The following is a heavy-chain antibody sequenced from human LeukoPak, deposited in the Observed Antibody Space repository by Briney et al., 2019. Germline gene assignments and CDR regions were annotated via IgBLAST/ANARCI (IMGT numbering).Heavy chain of an antibody. CDR2: IKSKTDGGTT. J-gene: IGHJ6*03. Sequence: GALRLSCAASGFTFSNAWMSWVPQAPGKGPEWVGRIKSKTDGGTTDYAAPVKGRFTISRDDSKNTLYLQMNSLKTEDTAVYYCTTDWEVAATSYYYYMDVWGKGTTVTVSS. V-gene: IGHV3-15*01. CDR3: TTDWEVAATSYYYYMDV. CDR1: GFTFSNAW. D-gene: IGHD2-15*01.